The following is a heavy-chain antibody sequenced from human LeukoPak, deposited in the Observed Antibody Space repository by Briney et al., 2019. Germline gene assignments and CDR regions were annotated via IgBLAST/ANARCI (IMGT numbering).Heavy chain of an antibody. J-gene: IGHJ4*02. D-gene: IGHD1-26*01. CDR2: ISGSGGST. V-gene: IGHV3-23*01. Sequence: QAGGSLRLSCAASGFTFSSYAMSWVRQAPGKGLEWVSAISGSGGSTYYADSVKGRFTISRDNSKNTLYLQMNSLRAEDTAVYYCVGRRYGGSTKDYFDYWGQGTLVTVSS. CDR1: GFTFSSYA. CDR3: VGRRYGGSTKDYFDY.